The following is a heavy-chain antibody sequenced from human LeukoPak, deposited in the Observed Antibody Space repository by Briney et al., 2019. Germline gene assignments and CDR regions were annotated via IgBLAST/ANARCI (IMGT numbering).Heavy chain of an antibody. CDR1: GYTFTSYY. J-gene: IGHJ6*03. CDR2: INPSGGRT. D-gene: IGHD4-11*01. V-gene: IGHV1-46*01. Sequence: SVNVSRKASGYTFTSYYMHWVRQAPGQGLEWMGIINPSGGRTSYAQKFQGRLTMTKDTSTSTVYMELSSLRSEDTAVYYCARARGVTTVYYYYYMDVWGKGTTVTVSS. CDR3: ARARGVTTVYYYYYMDV.